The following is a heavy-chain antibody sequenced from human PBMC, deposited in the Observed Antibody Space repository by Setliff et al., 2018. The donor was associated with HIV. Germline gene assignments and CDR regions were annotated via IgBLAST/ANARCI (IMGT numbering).Heavy chain of an antibody. CDR3: VRAGRPFRGAMTGLTYDF. Sequence: GGSLRLSCVASRFDFEDYGMSWVRHTPGKGLEWVSGISWSGDRVDYADSVKGRFTISRDNAKDSLYLQMRGLRLEDTAMYYCVRAGRPFRGAMTGLTYDFWGQGALVTVSS. D-gene: IGHD2-2*01. CDR1: RFDFEDYG. J-gene: IGHJ4*02. CDR2: ISWSGDRV. V-gene: IGHV3-20*04.